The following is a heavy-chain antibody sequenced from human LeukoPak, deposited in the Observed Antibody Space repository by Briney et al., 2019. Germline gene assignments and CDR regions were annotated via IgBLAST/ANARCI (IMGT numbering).Heavy chain of an antibody. V-gene: IGHV3-7*01. CDR2: INKDGSEQ. Sequence: GRSPRLSCAASGFTFNSYSMHWVRQAPGKGPEWVASINKDGSEQYYVDSVKGRFTISRDNAKNSLSLQVSSLRAEDTAVYYCTRGGATSSWYWFFWGQGTLVTVSS. J-gene: IGHJ4*02. CDR3: TRGGATSSWYWFF. CDR1: GFTFNSYS. D-gene: IGHD6-13*01.